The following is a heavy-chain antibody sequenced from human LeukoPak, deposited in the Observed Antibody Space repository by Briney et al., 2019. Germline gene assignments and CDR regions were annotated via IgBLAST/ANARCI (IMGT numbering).Heavy chain of an antibody. V-gene: IGHV3-53*01. D-gene: IGHD6-13*01. CDR3: AKRGGGYSSSWYPYYYYMDV. CDR1: GFTVSNIY. J-gene: IGHJ6*03. CDR2: IYGGGT. Sequence: PGGSLRLSCAASGFTVSNIYMSWVRQAPGKGLEWVSVIYGGGTYYADSVKGRFTISRDNAKNSLYLQMNSLRAEDTAVYYCAKRGGGYSSSWYPYYYYMDVWGKGTTVTVFS.